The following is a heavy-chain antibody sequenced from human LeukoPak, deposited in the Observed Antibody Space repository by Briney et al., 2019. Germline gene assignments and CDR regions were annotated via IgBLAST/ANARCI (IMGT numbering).Heavy chain of an antibody. J-gene: IGHJ4*02. Sequence: ASVKVSCKASGGTFSSYAISWVRQAPGQGLEWMGWINPNSGGTNYAQKFQGRVTMTRDMSTSTVYMELSSLRSEDTAVYYCAREAWYSGSYLFDYWGQGTLVTVSS. CDR3: AREAWYSGSYLFDY. CDR2: INPNSGGT. V-gene: IGHV1-2*02. D-gene: IGHD1-26*01. CDR1: GGTFSSYA.